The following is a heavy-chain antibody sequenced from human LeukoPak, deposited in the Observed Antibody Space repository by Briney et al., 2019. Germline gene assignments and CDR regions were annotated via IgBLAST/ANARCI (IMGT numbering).Heavy chain of an antibody. CDR3: ARGRSYDFWSGPIPPYGMDV. CDR1: GYTFTSYD. CDR2: MNPNSGNT. Sequence: ASVKVSCKASGYTFTSYDINWVRQATGQGLEWMGWMNPNSGNTSYAQKFQGRVTMTRNTSISTAYMELSSLRSEDTAVYYCARGRSYDFWSGPIPPYGMDVWGQGTTVTVSS. D-gene: IGHD3-3*01. J-gene: IGHJ6*02. V-gene: IGHV1-8*01.